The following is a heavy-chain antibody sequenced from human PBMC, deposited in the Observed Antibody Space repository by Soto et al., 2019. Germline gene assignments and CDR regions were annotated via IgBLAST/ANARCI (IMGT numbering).Heavy chain of an antibody. J-gene: IGHJ4*02. V-gene: IGHV1-69*13. CDR3: ARDGGSGSGWGYFDY. CDR2: IIPIFGTA. Sequence: SVKVSCKASGGTFSSYAINWVRQAPGQGLEWMGGIIPIFGTANYAQKFQGRVTITADESTSTAYMELSSLRSEDTAVYYCARDGGSGSGWGYFDYWGQGTLVTVSS. CDR1: GGTFSSYA. D-gene: IGHD6-19*01.